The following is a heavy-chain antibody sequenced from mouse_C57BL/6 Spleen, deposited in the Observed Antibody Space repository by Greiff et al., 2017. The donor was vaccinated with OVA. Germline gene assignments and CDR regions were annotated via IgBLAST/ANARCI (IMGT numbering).Heavy chain of an antibody. D-gene: IGHD2-3*01. CDR2: IYPGSGNT. J-gene: IGHJ2*01. V-gene: IGHV1-66*01. CDR3: ARKEGYDYLDY. CDR1: GYSFTSYY. Sequence: QVQLQQSGPELVKPGASVKISCKASGYSFTSYYIHWVKQRPGQGLEWIGWIYPGSGNTKYNEKFKGKATLTADTSSSTAYMQLSSLSSEDSAVYCGARKEGYDYLDYWGQGTTLTVSS.